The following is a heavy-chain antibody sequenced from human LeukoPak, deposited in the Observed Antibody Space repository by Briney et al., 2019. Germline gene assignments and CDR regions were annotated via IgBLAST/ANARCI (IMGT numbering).Heavy chain of an antibody. Sequence: GASVKVSCKASGGTFSSYAISWVRQAPGQGLEWMGGIIPIFGTANYAQKFRGRVTITADKSTRTAYMELSSLRSEDTAVYYCARARYDGSGYYPLGDFWGQGTLVTVSS. CDR2: IIPIFGTA. CDR1: GGTFSSYA. CDR3: ARARYDGSGYYPLGDF. J-gene: IGHJ4*02. V-gene: IGHV1-69*06. D-gene: IGHD3-22*01.